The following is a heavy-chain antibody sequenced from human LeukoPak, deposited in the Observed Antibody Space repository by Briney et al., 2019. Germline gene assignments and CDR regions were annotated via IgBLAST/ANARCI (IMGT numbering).Heavy chain of an antibody. D-gene: IGHD6-19*01. CDR3: ARDVAVAGSDAFDI. CDR1: GYTFNGHY. CDR2: INPNSGGT. V-gene: IGHV1-2*02. Sequence: ASVKVSCKASGYTFNGHYMHWVRQAPGQGLEWMGWINPNSGGTNYAQKFQGRVTMTRDTSISTAYMELSRLRSDDTAVYYCARDVAVAGSDAFDIWGQGTMVTVSS. J-gene: IGHJ3*02.